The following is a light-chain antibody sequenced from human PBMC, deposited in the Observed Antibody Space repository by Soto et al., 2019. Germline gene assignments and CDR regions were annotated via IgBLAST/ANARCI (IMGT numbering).Light chain of an antibody. CDR3: AAWDDSLNGLV. V-gene: IGLV1-44*01. CDR2: SNN. CDR1: SSNIGSNP. Sequence: QSVLTRPPSTSGTPGQRVTISCSGSSSNIGSNPVNWYQQLPGTAPKLLFFSNNLRPSGVPDRFSGSKSGTSASLAISGLQSEDEADYYCAAWDDSLNGLVFGGGTKVTVL. J-gene: IGLJ3*02.